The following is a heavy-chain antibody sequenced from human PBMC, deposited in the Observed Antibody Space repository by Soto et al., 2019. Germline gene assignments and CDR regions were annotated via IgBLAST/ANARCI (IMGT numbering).Heavy chain of an antibody. J-gene: IGHJ6*02. V-gene: IGHV3-43D*04. D-gene: IGHD6-19*01. Sequence: GGSLRLSCAASGFPFDDYAMRWVRQSPGKGLEWVSLISLDGGSTYYADSVKGRFTISRDNSKNSLYLQMNSLRAEDTALYYCARDRVAVAGYYDYGMDVWGQGTTVTVSS. CDR1: GFPFDDYA. CDR2: ISLDGGST. CDR3: ARDRVAVAGYYDYGMDV.